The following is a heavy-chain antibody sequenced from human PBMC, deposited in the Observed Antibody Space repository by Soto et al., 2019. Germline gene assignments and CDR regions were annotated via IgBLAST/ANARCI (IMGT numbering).Heavy chain of an antibody. D-gene: IGHD3-9*01. CDR2: IYYSGST. CDR3: ARHQPPYDVLTGPFDY. J-gene: IGHJ4*02. V-gene: IGHV4-59*08. Sequence: SETLSLTCTVSGGSISSYYWSWIRQPPGKGLEWIGYIYYSGSTNYNPSLKSRVTISVDTSKNQFSLNLSSVTASDTAVYYCARHQPPYDVLTGPFDYWGQGTLVTAPQ. CDR1: GGSISSYY.